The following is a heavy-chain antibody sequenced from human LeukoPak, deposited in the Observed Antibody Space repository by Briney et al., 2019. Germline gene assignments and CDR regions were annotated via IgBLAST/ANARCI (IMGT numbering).Heavy chain of an antibody. J-gene: IGHJ6*02. CDR3: ARDQSNSYGLGSYPDYYYYGMDV. V-gene: IGHV4-4*02. CDR2: IYHSGST. D-gene: IGHD3-10*01. CDR1: GGSISSSNW. Sequence: SGTLSLTCAVSGGSISSSNWWSWVRQPPGKGLEWIGEIYHSGSTNYNPSLKSRVTISVDTSKNQFSLKLSSVTAADTAVYYCARDQSNSYGLGSYPDYYYYGMDVWGQGTTVTVSS.